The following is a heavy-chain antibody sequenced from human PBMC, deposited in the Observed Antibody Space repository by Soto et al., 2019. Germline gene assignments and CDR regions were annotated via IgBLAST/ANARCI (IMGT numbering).Heavy chain of an antibody. CDR1: GGSFSGYY. J-gene: IGHJ4*02. CDR3: ARGHIYDYVRGSSRYHFDY. Sequence: QVQLQQWGAGLLKSSETLSLTCAVYGGSFSGYYWSWIRQPPGKGLEWIGEINHSGSTNYNPSLKSRVTISVDTSKNQFSLKLSSVTAADTAVYYCARGHIYDYVRGSSRYHFDYWGQGTLVTVSS. CDR2: INHSGST. V-gene: IGHV4-34*01. D-gene: IGHD3-16*02.